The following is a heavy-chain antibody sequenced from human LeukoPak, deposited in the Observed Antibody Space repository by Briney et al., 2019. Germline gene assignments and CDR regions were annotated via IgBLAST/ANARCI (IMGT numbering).Heavy chain of an antibody. Sequence: SETLSPTCTVSGGSISSSTYYWGWIRQPPGKGLEWIGSLYYSGNTYYNPSLKSRVTISVDTSKNQFSLKLSSVTAADTAVYYCARGGSPAGATNDYWGQGTLVTVSS. D-gene: IGHD1-26*01. CDR1: GGSISSSTYY. CDR2: LYYSGNT. J-gene: IGHJ4*02. CDR3: ARGGSPAGATNDY. V-gene: IGHV4-39*07.